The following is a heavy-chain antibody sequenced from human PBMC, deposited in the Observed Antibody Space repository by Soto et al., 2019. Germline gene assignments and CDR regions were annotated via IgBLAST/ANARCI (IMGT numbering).Heavy chain of an antibody. CDR2: ISGSGAST. CDR3: AKDLGYSSSAGDY. Sequence: EVQLLESGGGLVQPGGSLRLSCAASGFTFSSYAMSWVRQAPGKGLEWVSAISGSGASTYYAASVTGRFTISRHNSKNTLYLQMNSLRAEDTAVYHCAKDLGYSSSAGDYWGQGTLVTVSS. J-gene: IGHJ4*02. CDR1: GFTFSSYA. V-gene: IGHV3-23*01. D-gene: IGHD6-13*01.